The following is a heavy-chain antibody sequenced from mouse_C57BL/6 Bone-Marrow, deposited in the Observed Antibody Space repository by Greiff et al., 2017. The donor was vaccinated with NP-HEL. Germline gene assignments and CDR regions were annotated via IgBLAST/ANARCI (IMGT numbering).Heavy chain of an antibody. D-gene: IGHD1-1*01. J-gene: IGHJ1*03. CDR2: IYPGDGDT. CDR3: ASPGSSPYWYFDV. CDR1: GYAFSSYW. Sequence: QVQLQQSGAELVKPGASVKISCKASGYAFSSYWMNWVKQRPGKGLEWIGQIYPGDGDTNYNGKFKGKATLTADNSSSTAYMQLSSLTSEDSAVYCCASPGSSPYWYFDVWGTGTTVTVSS. V-gene: IGHV1-80*01.